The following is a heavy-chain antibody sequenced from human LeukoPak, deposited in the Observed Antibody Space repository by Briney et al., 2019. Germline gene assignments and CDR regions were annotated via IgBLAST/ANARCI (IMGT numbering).Heavy chain of an antibody. CDR3: ARDDLRMEHLAVAVIPFDY. V-gene: IGHV3-48*04. CDR1: GFTFSSYS. J-gene: IGHJ4*02. D-gene: IGHD6-19*01. Sequence: GGSLRLSCAASGFTFSSYSMNWVRQAPGKGLEGVSYISSSSSTIYYADSVKGRFTISRDNAKNSLYLQMNSLRAEDTAVYYCARDDLRMEHLAVAVIPFDYWGQGTLVTVSS. CDR2: ISSSSSTI.